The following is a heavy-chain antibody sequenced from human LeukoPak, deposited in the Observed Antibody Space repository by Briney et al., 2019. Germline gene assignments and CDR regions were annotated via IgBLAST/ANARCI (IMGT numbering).Heavy chain of an antibody. J-gene: IGHJ6*03. V-gene: IGHV1-69*06. Sequence: ASVKVSCKASGYTFTDYYIHWVRQAPGQGLEWMGGIIPIFGTANYAQKFQGRVTITADKSTSTAYMELSSLRSEDTAVYYCASVNYYDSSGYSPYYMDVWGKGTTVTVSS. D-gene: IGHD3-22*01. CDR2: IIPIFGTA. CDR1: GYTFTDYY. CDR3: ASVNYYDSSGYSPYYMDV.